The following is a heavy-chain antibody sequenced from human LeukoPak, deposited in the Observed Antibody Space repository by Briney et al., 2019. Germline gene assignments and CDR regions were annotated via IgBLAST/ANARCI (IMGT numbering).Heavy chain of an antibody. Sequence: GGSLQISCAVSGFTFTDYWMNWVRQAPGKGLEGVASIKQDGGGKSYVDSVKGRFTISRDNAKRSLYLQMTSLRAEDTAVYYCARDGTAPGLYFDLWGQGTLVAVSP. D-gene: IGHD6-13*01. CDR3: ARDGTAPGLYFDL. J-gene: IGHJ4*01. V-gene: IGHV3-7*01. CDR2: IKQDGGGK. CDR1: GFTFTDYW.